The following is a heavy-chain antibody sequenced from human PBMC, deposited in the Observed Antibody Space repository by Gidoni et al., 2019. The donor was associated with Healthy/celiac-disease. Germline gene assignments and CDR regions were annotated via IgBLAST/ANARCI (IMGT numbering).Heavy chain of an antibody. CDR2: ISYDGSNK. CDR3: ARDLVTPVQDYYYYYGMDV. D-gene: IGHD5-18*01. V-gene: IGHV3-30-3*01. CDR1: GCSFSSYA. J-gene: IGHJ6*02. Sequence: QVQLVESGGGVVQPGRSLRLSCAASGCSFSSYAMTWVRQAPGKGLEWVAVISYDGSNKYYADSVKGRFTISRDNSKNTLYLQMNSLRAEDTAVYYCARDLVTPVQDYYYYYGMDVWGQGTTVTVSS.